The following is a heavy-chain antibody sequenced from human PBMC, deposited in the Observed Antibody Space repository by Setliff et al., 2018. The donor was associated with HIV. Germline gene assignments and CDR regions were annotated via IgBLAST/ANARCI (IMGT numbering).Heavy chain of an antibody. D-gene: IGHD4-17*01. J-gene: IGHJ4*02. CDR1: GYTLTDYY. CDR2: IYPNTGGT. V-gene: IGHV1-2*02. CDR3: ARSTTAD. Sequence: ASVKVSCKASGYTLTDYYIHWVRQAPGQGLEWMGWIYPNTGGTNYAQKFQGRVTMTRDTSISTAYMELSRLRSDDTALYYCARSTTADWGQGTMVTVSS.